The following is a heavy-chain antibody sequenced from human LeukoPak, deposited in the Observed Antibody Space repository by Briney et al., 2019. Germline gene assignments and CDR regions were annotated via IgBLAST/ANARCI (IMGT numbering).Heavy chain of an antibody. CDR2: TYYRSKWYN. V-gene: IGHV6-1*01. J-gene: IGHJ4*02. Sequence: SRTLSLTCAISGDSVSSNSAAWTWIRQSPSRGLEWLGRTYYRSKWYNDYAVSVKSRITINADTSKNQVSLQLNSVTPEDTAVYYCARDPDLSGGYYCDSWGQGTLVTVSS. CDR1: GDSVSSNSAA. D-gene: IGHD6-19*01. CDR3: ARDPDLSGGYYCDS.